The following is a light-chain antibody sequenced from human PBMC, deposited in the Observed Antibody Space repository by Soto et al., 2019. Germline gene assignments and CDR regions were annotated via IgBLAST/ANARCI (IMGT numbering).Light chain of an antibody. CDR3: QSYDSSLSGCV. CDR1: SSNIGADYD. V-gene: IGLV1-40*01. CDR2: ANN. J-gene: IGLJ1*01. Sequence: QSVLTQPPPVSGAPGQRVTISCTGSSSNIGADYDVHWYQHLPGTAPKLLISANNIRPSGVPDRFSGSKSGTSASLAIAGLQAEDEADYYCQSYDSSLSGCVFGTGTKVTVL.